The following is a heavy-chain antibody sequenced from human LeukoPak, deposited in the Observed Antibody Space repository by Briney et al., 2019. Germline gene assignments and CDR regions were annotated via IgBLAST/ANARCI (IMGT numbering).Heavy chain of an antibody. CDR2: IYYSGST. V-gene: IGHV4-39*07. Sequence: KASETLSLTCTVSGGSISSSSYYWGWIRQPPGKGLEWIGSIYYSGSTNYNPSLKSRVTISVDNSKNQFSLKLSSVTAADTAVYYCASYNSSFLDYWGQGTLVTVSS. J-gene: IGHJ4*02. D-gene: IGHD6-13*01. CDR1: GGSISSSSYY. CDR3: ASYNSSFLDY.